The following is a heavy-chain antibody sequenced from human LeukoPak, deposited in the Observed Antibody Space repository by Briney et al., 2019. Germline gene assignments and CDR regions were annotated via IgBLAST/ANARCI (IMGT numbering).Heavy chain of an antibody. CDR2: IYYSGST. D-gene: IGHD6-13*01. CDR3: ARGGSSSWRWFDP. CDR1: GGSISSTGYY. Sequence: PSETLSLTCTVSGGSISSTGYYWTWVRRPAGKGLEWIGYIYYSGSTNYNPSLKSRVTISVDTSKNQFSLKLSSVTAADTAVYHCARGGSSSWRWFDPWGQGTLVTVSS. J-gene: IGHJ5*02. V-gene: IGHV4-61*10.